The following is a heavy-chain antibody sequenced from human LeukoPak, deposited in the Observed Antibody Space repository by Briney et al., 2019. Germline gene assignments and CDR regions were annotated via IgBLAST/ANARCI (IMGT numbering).Heavy chain of an antibody. J-gene: IGHJ5*02. D-gene: IGHD2-15*01. CDR1: GGSISSGGYY. CDR3: ARDNGGRSCYSRCRWFDP. Sequence: SETLSLTCTVSGGSISSGGYYWSWIGQHPGKGLEWIGYIYYSGSTYYNPSLKSRVTISVDTSKNQFSLKLSSVTAADTAVYYCARDNGGRSCYSRCRWFDPWGQGTLVTVSS. V-gene: IGHV4-31*03. CDR2: IYYSGST.